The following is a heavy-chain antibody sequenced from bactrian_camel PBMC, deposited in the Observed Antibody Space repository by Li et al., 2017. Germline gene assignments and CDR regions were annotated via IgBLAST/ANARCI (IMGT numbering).Heavy chain of an antibody. CDR2: IATDGATT. Sequence: VQLVESGGGSVQAGGSLSLSCAVSGISFSRFCMGWFRQAPGKEREGVAAIATDGATTYYADSLKGRFTISRDNAKNTVYLQMNSLKPEDTAVYYCVGQTMSTMTAFGYWGQGTQVTVS. V-gene: IGHV3S40*01. D-gene: IGHD4*01. CDR1: GISFSRFC. J-gene: IGHJ6*01. CDR3: VGQTMSTMTAFGY.